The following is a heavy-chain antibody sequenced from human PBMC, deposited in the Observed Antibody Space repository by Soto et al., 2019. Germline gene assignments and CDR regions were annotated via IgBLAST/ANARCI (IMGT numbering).Heavy chain of an antibody. CDR2: VKSVSDGGAV. CDR3: XXXXXXXXYXXXXXV. V-gene: IGHV3-15*07. J-gene: IGHJ6*02. Sequence: EVQLVESGGGLVKPGGSLRLSCAASGFTFNKAWMNWVRQAPGGRLEWVGRVKSVSDGGAVDYAAPVKGRFTISRDDSKDTLYVQMNSLKTXDTAXXXXXXXXXXXXYXXXXXVWXQGTTV. D-gene: IGHD3-10*01. CDR1: GFTFNKAW.